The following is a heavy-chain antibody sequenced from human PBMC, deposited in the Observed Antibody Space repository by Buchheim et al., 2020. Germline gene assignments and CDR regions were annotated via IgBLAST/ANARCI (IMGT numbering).Heavy chain of an antibody. V-gene: IGHV3-7*01. Sequence: EVQLVESGGGLVQPGGSLRLSCAASGFTFSSYWMSWVRQAPGKGLEWVANIKQDGSEKYYVDSVKGRFTISRDNAKNSLYLQMNSLRAEDTAVYYCATQLKYDFWSGLIAAAGRVYFDYWGQGTL. J-gene: IGHJ4*02. CDR2: IKQDGSEK. CDR3: ATQLKYDFWSGLIAAAGRVYFDY. CDR1: GFTFSSYW. D-gene: IGHD3-3*01.